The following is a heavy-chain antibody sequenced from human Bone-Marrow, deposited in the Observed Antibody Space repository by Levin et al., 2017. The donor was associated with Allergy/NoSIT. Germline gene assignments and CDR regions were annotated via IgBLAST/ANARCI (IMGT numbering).Heavy chain of an antibody. CDR3: AGPRSRGSSCDY. CDR2: TFHSGST. D-gene: IGHD6-13*01. CDR1: GASTSTYY. Sequence: SETLSLTCIVSGASTSTYYWSWIRQPPGKGLEWIGYTFHSGSTTYNPSLQSRLIISLDTSKNQFSLKLSSVTAADTAVYYCAGPRSRGSSCDYWGQGALVTVSS. V-gene: IGHV4-59*08. J-gene: IGHJ4*02.